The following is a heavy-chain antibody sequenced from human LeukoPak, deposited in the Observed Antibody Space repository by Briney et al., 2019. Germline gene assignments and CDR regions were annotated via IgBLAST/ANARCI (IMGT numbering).Heavy chain of an antibody. CDR1: GFTFSSYW. Sequence: PGGSLRPSCAASGFTFSSYWMNWVRQAPGKGLEWVANIKQDGSGEYYVDSVKGRFTISRDNAKNSLYLQMNSLRAEDTAVYYCARGYYGMDVWGQGTTVTVSS. V-gene: IGHV3-7*03. J-gene: IGHJ6*02. CDR3: ARGYYGMDV. CDR2: IKQDGSGE.